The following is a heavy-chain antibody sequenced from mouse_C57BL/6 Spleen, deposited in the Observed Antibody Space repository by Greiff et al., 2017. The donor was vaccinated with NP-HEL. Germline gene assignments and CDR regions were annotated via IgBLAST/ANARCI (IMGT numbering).Heavy chain of an antibody. Sequence: EVQLQQSGAELVRPGASVKLSCTASGFNIKDDYMHWVKQRPEQGLEWIGWIDPENGDTEYASKFQGKATITADTSPNTAYLQLSSLTSEDSAVYYCTALSGSSSYWYFDVWGTGTTVTVSS. CDR3: TALSGSSSYWYFDV. J-gene: IGHJ1*03. V-gene: IGHV14-4*01. CDR1: GFNIKDDY. D-gene: IGHD1-1*01. CDR2: IDPENGDT.